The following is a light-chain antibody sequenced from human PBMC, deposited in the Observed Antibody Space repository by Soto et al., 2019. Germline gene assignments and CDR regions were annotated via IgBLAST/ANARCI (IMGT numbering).Light chain of an antibody. CDR2: AAS. V-gene: IGKV1D-17*01. J-gene: IGKJ2*01. CDR1: QGISNY. Sequence: NIQMTQSPSAMSASVGDRVTITCRARQGISNYLAWFQQKPGKVPKNLIYAASSLQSGVPSRFSGSESGTEFALTFSSLQPEDFATYYGLHHNSYPPYTFGQVTKLEIK. CDR3: LHHNSYPPYT.